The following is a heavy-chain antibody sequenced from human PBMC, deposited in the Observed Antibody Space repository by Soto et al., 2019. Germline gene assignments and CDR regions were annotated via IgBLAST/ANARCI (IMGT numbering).Heavy chain of an antibody. CDR1: GYTFTSYG. Sequence: ASVKVSCKASGYTFTSYGISWVRQAPGQGLEWMGWISAYNGNTNYAQKLQGRVTMTTDTSTSTAYMELRSLRSDDTAVYYCARVRLCSGCSCYQALPAAFDISGQGTMVTVSS. CDR3: ARVRLCSGCSCYQALPAAFDI. J-gene: IGHJ3*02. D-gene: IGHD2-15*01. CDR2: ISAYNGNT. V-gene: IGHV1-18*01.